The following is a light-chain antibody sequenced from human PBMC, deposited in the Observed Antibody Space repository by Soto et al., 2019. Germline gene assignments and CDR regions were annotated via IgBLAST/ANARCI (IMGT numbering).Light chain of an antibody. CDR1: QSVSTY. V-gene: IGKV3-11*01. Sequence: EIVLTQSPATLSLSPGERVTLFCRASQSVSTYLAWYQQKPGQAPRLLIYDASNRATGIPARFSGSGSGTDFTLTISSRVPEDFAVYYCQQRSNWPPWTFGQGTNVEIK. CDR3: QQRSNWPPWT. J-gene: IGKJ1*01. CDR2: DAS.